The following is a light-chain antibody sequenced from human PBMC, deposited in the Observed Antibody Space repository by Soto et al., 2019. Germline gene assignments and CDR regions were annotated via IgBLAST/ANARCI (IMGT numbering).Light chain of an antibody. CDR3: QRHTNYPRP. CDR2: SAS. V-gene: IGKV1-17*03. Sequence: DIQMTQSPSAMSAAVGNRVTITCRASQDIGYHLGWFQQKPGKAPKRLIYSASSLDSGVPSRFSSTGSGTEFTFTISSLQPEDFATYYCQRHTNYPRPFGQGPKVEVK. J-gene: IGKJ1*01. CDR1: QDIGYH.